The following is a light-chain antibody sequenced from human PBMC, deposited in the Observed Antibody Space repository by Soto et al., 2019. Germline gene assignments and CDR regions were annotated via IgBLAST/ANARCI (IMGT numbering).Light chain of an antibody. CDR3: SAWDGSLNGWV. Sequence: QSVLTQPPSASGTPGQRVTISCSGSSSNIGRDTVNWYQQLPGTAPKLLIYYNNQRPSGVPDRFSGSKSGTSASLAISGLRSEDEADYYCSAWDGSLNGWVFGGGTKLTVL. J-gene: IGLJ3*02. CDR2: YNN. CDR1: SSNIGRDT. V-gene: IGLV1-44*01.